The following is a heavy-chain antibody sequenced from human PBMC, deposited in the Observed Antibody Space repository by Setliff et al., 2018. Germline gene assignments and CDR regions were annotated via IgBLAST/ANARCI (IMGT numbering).Heavy chain of an antibody. D-gene: IGHD6-13*01. CDR1: GYSFTSHY. Sequence: GASVKVSCKTSGYSFTSHYIHWVRQAPGQGLEWMGIINPGGVTSSSTQKFEGRVTMTRDTSTSTVYMELNSLTSDDTAVYYCARAGLAAAGRKGVFDHWGQGTLVTVSS. V-gene: IGHV1-46*01. J-gene: IGHJ4*02. CDR2: INPGGVTS. CDR3: ARAGLAAAGRKGVFDH.